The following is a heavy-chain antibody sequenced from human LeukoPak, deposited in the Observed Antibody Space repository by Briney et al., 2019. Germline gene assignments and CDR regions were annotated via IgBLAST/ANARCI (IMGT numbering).Heavy chain of an antibody. Sequence: PGGSLRLSRAASGFTFSSYGMHWVRQAPGKGLEWVAIIWYDGSKEYYADSVKGRFTISRDNSKNTLYLQMNSLRAEDTAMFYCARHNGAKAALDYWGQGTLVTVSS. J-gene: IGHJ4*02. CDR3: ARHNGAKAALDY. D-gene: IGHD6-13*01. V-gene: IGHV3-33*01. CDR1: GFTFSSYG. CDR2: IWYDGSKE.